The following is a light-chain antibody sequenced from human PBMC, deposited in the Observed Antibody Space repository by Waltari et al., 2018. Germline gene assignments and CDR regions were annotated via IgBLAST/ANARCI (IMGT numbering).Light chain of an antibody. Sequence: SYVLTQPPSVSVAPGKTARITCGGNNIGRKSVNWYQQKPGQAPVLVIYYDSDWPSGIPERFSGSNSGNTATLTISRVEAGDEADYYCQVWDSSSDHPVFGGGTKLTVL. CDR3: QVWDSSSDHPV. J-gene: IGLJ2*01. V-gene: IGLV3-21*04. CDR2: YDS. CDR1: NIGRKS.